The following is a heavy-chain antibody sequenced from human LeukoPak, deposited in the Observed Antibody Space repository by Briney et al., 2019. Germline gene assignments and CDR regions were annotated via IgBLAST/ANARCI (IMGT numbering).Heavy chain of an antibody. J-gene: IGHJ4*02. Sequence: GGSLRLSCAASGFTFSSYAMSWVRQAPGKGLEWVANIKQDGSEKYYVDSVKGRFTISRDNAKNSLYLQMNSLRAEDTAVYYCARGRVTGGTDYWGQGTLVTVSS. CDR2: IKQDGSEK. CDR1: GFTFSSYA. D-gene: IGHD3-16*01. CDR3: ARGRVTGGTDY. V-gene: IGHV3-7*01.